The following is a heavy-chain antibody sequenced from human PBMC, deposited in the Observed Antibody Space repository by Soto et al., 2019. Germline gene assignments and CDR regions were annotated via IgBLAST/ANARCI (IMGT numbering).Heavy chain of an antibody. Sequence: QVQLVESGGGVVQPGRSLRLSCAASGFTFSSYAMHWVRQAPGKGLEWVAVISYDGSNNYYADSVKGRFTISRDNSKNTLYLQMNSLRAEDTAVYYCARDPMGRYYGSGSYYFDYWGQGTLVTVSS. CDR3: ARDPMGRYYGSGSYYFDY. D-gene: IGHD3-10*01. CDR2: ISYDGSNN. CDR1: GFTFSSYA. V-gene: IGHV3-30-3*01. J-gene: IGHJ4*02.